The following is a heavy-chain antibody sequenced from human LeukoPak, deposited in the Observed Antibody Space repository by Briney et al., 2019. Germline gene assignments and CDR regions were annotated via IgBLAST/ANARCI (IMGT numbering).Heavy chain of an antibody. CDR2: INAKSGDT. CDR1: GYTFTDYY. CDR3: ARDELYNGYYSVKYHYNGMDV. Sequence: ASVKVSCKASGYTFTDYYVHWVRQAPGQGLEWMGRINAKSGDTNAAQRFQGRVTMTRVTSITTAYLELSRLRSDDTAVYYCARDELYNGYYSVKYHYNGMDVWGQGTSVTVSS. V-gene: IGHV1-2*06. D-gene: IGHD3-3*01. J-gene: IGHJ6*02.